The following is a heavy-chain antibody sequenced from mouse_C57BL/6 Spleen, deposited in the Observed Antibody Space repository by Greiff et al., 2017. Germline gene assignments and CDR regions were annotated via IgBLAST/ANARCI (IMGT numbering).Heavy chain of an antibody. Sequence: QVQLQQPGAELVKPGASVKLSCKASGYTFTSYWMHWVKQRPGQGLEWIGKINPNSGSTNYNEKFQSKSTLTVDKSSSTAYMQLSSLTSEDASVYSCARALLYYGDYFDYWGQGTTLTVSS. CDR2: INPNSGST. CDR1: GYTFTSYW. V-gene: IGHV1-64*01. D-gene: IGHD2-1*01. J-gene: IGHJ2*01. CDR3: ARALLYYGDYFDY.